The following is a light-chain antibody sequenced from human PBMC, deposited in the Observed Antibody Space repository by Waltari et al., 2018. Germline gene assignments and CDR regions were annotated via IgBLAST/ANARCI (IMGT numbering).Light chain of an antibody. V-gene: IGLV2-14*03. J-gene: IGLJ2*01. Sequence: HSALTQPASVSGSPGPSLTLSCPGPSSDIRTYHYVPWYQQHPGKAPTLMIFDLSNRPSGVSDRFSGSKSGNTASLTISGLQAEDEADYYCSSYISSDTLELFGGGTSLTVL. CDR1: SSDIRTYHY. CDR2: DLS. CDR3: SSYISSDTLEL.